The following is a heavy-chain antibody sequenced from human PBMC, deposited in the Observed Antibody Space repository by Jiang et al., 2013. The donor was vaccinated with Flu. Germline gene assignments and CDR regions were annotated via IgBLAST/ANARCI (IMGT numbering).Heavy chain of an antibody. Sequence: QLVESGGGVVRPGRSLRLSCAASGFTFSRYAMHWVRQAPGKGLEWAAAISYDGGNKYYADSVKGRFTISRDSSNNTLYLQMTSLRAEDTAVYYCARDDDYGDYGGWFDPWGQGTLVTVSS. J-gene: IGHJ5*02. CDR1: GFTFSRYA. D-gene: IGHD4-17*01. CDR3: ARDDDYGDYGGWFDP. V-gene: IGHV3-30-3*01. CDR2: ISYDGGNK.